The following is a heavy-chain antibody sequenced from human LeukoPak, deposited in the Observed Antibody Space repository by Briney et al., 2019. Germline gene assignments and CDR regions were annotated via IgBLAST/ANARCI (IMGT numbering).Heavy chain of an antibody. J-gene: IGHJ3*02. CDR3: ARDGEYSGYESPGGFDI. CDR1: GGTFSSYA. CDR2: IIPILGIA. Sequence: SVKVSCKASGGTFSSYAISWVRQAPGQGLEWMGRIIPILGIASYAQKFQGRVTITADKSTSTAYMELSSLRSEDTAVYYCARDGEYSGYESPGGFDIWGQATMVTVSS. D-gene: IGHD5-12*01. V-gene: IGHV1-69*04.